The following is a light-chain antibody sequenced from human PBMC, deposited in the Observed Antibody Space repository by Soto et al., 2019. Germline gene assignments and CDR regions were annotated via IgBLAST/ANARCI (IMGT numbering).Light chain of an antibody. J-gene: IGKJ1*01. CDR1: QSISSY. CDR3: QQSYSTPRT. Sequence: DIQITQSPSSLSASVGDRVTITCRASQSISSYLNWYQQKPGKAPKLLIYAASSLQSGVPSRFSGSGSGTDFTLTISSMQPEAFATYYCQQSYSTPRTFGQGTKVDIK. V-gene: IGKV1-39*01. CDR2: AAS.